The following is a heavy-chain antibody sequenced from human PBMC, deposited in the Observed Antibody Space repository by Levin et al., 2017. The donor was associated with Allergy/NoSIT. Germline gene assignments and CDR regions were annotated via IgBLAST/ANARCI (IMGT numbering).Heavy chain of an antibody. V-gene: IGHV4-34*01. CDR2: INHSGST. J-gene: IGHJ4*02. CDR3: ASIAVAGTRHVDY. CDR1: GGSFSGYY. D-gene: IGHD6-19*01. Sequence: SETLSLTCAVYGGSFSGYYWSWNRQPPGKGLEWIGEINHSGSTNYNPSLKSRVTISVDTSKNQFSLKLSSVTAADTAVYYCASIAVAGTRHVDYWGQGTLVTVSS.